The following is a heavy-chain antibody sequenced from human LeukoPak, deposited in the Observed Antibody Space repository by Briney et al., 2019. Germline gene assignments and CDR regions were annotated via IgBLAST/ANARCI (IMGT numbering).Heavy chain of an antibody. CDR3: ARDPGGDLDY. V-gene: IGHV3-53*01. CDR2: IYSGGST. Sequence: QTGGSLRLSCAASGFTFSSYAMSWVRQAPGKGLEWVSVIYSGGSTYYADSVKGRFTISRDNSKNTLYLQMNSLRAEDTAVYYCARDPGGDLDYWGQGTLVTVSS. D-gene: IGHD3-16*01. J-gene: IGHJ4*02. CDR1: GFTFSSYA.